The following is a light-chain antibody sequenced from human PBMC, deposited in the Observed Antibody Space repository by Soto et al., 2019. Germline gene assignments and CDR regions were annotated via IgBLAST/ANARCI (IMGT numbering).Light chain of an antibody. CDR2: WAS. CDR1: QSVFYSSNNKNY. CDR3: QQYYSTPWT. V-gene: IGKV4-1*01. Sequence: DIVMTQSPDSLAVSLGERATINCKSSQSVFYSSNNKNYLAWYQQKPGQTPKLPIYWASTRESGVPDRFSGSGSGTDFTLTISSLQAEDVAVYYCQQYYSTPWTFGQGTKVEIK. J-gene: IGKJ1*01.